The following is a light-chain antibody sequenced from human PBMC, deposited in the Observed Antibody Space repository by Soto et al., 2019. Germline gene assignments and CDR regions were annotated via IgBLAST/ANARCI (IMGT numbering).Light chain of an antibody. CDR3: QQYNGYPYT. V-gene: IGKV1-5*03. J-gene: IGKJ2*01. CDR1: HSISRW. Sequence: DIQMTQSPSTLSASVGDRVTITCRASHSISRWLAWYQQKPGNAPKVLIYKASNLETGVPPRFSGSESETEFTLTISSLQPDDYATYYCQQYNGYPYTFGQGTKVYI. CDR2: KAS.